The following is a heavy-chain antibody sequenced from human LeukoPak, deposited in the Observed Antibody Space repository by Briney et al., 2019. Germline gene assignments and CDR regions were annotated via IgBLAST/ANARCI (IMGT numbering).Heavy chain of an antibody. CDR1: GVSISSSNW. CDR3: ARVDGDLIFDY. J-gene: IGHJ4*02. D-gene: IGHD4-17*01. Sequence: SETLSLTCAVSGVSISSSNWWSWVRQPPGKGLEWIGEIYHSGSTNYNPSLKSRVTISVDTSKNQFSLKLSSVTAADTAVYYCARVDGDLIFDYWGQGTLVTVSS. CDR2: IYHSGST. V-gene: IGHV4-4*02.